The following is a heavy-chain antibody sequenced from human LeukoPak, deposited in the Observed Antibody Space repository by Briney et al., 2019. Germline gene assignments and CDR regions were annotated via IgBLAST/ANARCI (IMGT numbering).Heavy chain of an antibody. Sequence: GGSLRLSCAASGFTFSSYSMNWVRQAPGKGLEWVSSISSSSSYIYYADSVKGRFTISRDNAKNSLYLQMNSLRAEGTAVYYCAKDLNSASYYDSTGFDYWGQGTLVTVSS. J-gene: IGHJ4*02. V-gene: IGHV3-21*04. CDR3: AKDLNSASYYDSTGFDY. CDR1: GFTFSSYS. CDR2: ISSSSSYI. D-gene: IGHD3-22*01.